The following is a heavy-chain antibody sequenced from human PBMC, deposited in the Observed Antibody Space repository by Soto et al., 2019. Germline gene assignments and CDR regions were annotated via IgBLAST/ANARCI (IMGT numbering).Heavy chain of an antibody. CDR2: ISYDGSNK. CDR3: AKDGSLRFLEWLLHLNY. V-gene: IGHV3-30*18. Sequence: GGSLRLSCAASGFTFSSYGMHWVRQAPGKGLEWVAVISYDGSNKYYADSVKGRFTISRDNSKNTLYLQMNSLRAEDTAVYYCAKDGSLRFLEWLLHLNYWGQGTLVTSPQ. CDR1: GFTFSSYG. J-gene: IGHJ4*02. D-gene: IGHD3-3*01.